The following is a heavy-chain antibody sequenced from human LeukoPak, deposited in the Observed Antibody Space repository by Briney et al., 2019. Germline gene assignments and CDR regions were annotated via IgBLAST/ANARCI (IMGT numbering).Heavy chain of an antibody. CDR3: ARDLLSLPHKYFDS. J-gene: IGHJ4*02. V-gene: IGHV3-30*02. D-gene: IGHD3-16*01. Sequence: PGGSLRLSCAASGFSFSNYGMHWVRQAPGKGLEWVAYIRYDGSQKYYGDSVKGRFTISRDSSKNTVYLQMNSLRDEDTAVYYCARDLLSLPHKYFDSWGQGTLVTVSS. CDR1: GFSFSNYG. CDR2: IRYDGSQK.